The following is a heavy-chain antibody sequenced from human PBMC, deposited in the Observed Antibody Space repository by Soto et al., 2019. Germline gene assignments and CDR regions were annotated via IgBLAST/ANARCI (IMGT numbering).Heavy chain of an antibody. CDR3: AGQGGYCTTTSCYDV. V-gene: IGHV4-59*08. D-gene: IGHD2-2*01. Sequence: PSETLSLTCTVTGDSISNYYWSWIRQPPGQGLEWIGYVYDNGNTNYNPSLKSRVTISVGSSKKQFSLILSSVTATDTAVYYCAGQGGYCTTTSCYDVWGQGTLVTVSS. J-gene: IGHJ4*02. CDR1: GDSISNYY. CDR2: VYDNGNT.